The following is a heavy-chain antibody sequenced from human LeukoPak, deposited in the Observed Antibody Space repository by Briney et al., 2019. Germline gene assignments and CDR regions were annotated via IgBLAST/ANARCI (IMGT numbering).Heavy chain of an antibody. D-gene: IGHD3-9*01. Sequence: GGSLRLSCAASGFTFSSYAMSWVRQAPGKGLEWVSAISGSGGSTYYADSVKGRFTISRDNSKNTLYLQMNSLRAEDTAVYYCSKDPILTGYYNRVLKEYYFDYWGQGTLVTVSS. CDR3: SKDPILTGYYNRVLKEYYFDY. CDR2: ISGSGGST. CDR1: GFTFSSYA. V-gene: IGHV3-23*01. J-gene: IGHJ4*02.